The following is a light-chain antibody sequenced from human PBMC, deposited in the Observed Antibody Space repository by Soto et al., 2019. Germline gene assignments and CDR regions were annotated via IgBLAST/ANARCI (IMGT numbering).Light chain of an antibody. CDR2: ELS. Sequence: QSVLTQPASVSGSPGQSITISCTGTSSDVGGYNYVSWYQQHPGTAPKLMIYELSNRPSGVSDHFSGSRSGNTAYLTISGLQAEDASDYYCVSYTSSITWVFGGGTKVTVL. V-gene: IGLV2-14*01. J-gene: IGLJ3*02. CDR3: VSYTSSITWV. CDR1: SSDVGGYNY.